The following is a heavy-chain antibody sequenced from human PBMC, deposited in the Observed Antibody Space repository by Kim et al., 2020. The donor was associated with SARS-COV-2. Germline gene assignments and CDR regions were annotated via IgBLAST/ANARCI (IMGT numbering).Heavy chain of an antibody. CDR3: AHSGTFSGKFQF. J-gene: IGHJ4*02. Sequence: EYAVAVRNRDTISRDNSRKMIYLQMNSLLTEDTAIYYCAHSGTFSGKFQFWGKGTLVTVSS. D-gene: IGHD1-26*01. V-gene: IGHV3-15*01.